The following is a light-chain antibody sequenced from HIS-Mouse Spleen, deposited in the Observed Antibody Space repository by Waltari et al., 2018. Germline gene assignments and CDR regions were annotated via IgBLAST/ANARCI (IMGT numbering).Light chain of an antibody. CDR1: SSDVGSYNL. Sequence: PGQSITISCTGTSSDVGSYNLVSWYQQHPGKAPKLMIYEGSKRPSGVSNRFSGSKSGNTASLTISGLQAEDEADYYCCSYAGSSTWVFGGGTKLTVL. V-gene: IGLV2-23*01. CDR2: EGS. CDR3: CSYAGSSTWV. J-gene: IGLJ3*02.